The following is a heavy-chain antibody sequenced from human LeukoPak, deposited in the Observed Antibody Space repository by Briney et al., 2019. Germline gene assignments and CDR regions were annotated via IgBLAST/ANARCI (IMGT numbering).Heavy chain of an antibody. V-gene: IGHV3-21*04. J-gene: IGHJ5*02. CDR3: AKDSLPGGSATPNWFYP. CDR1: GFTFDDYA. CDR2: ISGSSSYI. Sequence: GGSLRLSCAASGFTFDDYAMHWVRQAPGEGLVGVSSISGSSSYIYYADSVKGRFSISRDNAKNSLYLQMNSLRAEDMALYYCAKDSLPGGSATPNWFYPWGQGTLVTVSS. D-gene: IGHD2-15*01.